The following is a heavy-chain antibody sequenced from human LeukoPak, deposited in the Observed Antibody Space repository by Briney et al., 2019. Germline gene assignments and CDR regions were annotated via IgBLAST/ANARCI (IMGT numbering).Heavy chain of an antibody. CDR2: IYYSGST. J-gene: IGHJ3*02. D-gene: IGHD3-22*01. Sequence: SETLSLTCTVSGGSISSSSYYWGWIRQPPGKGLEWLGSIYYSGSTYYNPSLKSRVTISVDTSKNQFSLKLSSVTAADTAVYYCAGGSDYYDSSGYYDAFDIWGQGTMVTVSS. V-gene: IGHV4-39*01. CDR1: GGSISSSSYY. CDR3: AGGSDYYDSSGYYDAFDI.